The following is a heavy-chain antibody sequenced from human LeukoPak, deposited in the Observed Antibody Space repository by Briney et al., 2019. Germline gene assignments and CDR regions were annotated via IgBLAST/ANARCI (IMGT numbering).Heavy chain of an antibody. CDR1: GESFSGYY. J-gene: IGHJ4*02. Sequence: SETLSRTCAVYGESFSGYYWSWIRQSPGTGLEGIGEVNDRGTTDYNPNLKSRVTISVVTSSNQFSLRLTSVTAADTAIYFCATRRGGPYPYYFDHWDQGALVTVSS. CDR2: VNDRGTT. CDR3: ATRRGGPYPYYFDH. D-gene: IGHD2-15*01. V-gene: IGHV4-34*01.